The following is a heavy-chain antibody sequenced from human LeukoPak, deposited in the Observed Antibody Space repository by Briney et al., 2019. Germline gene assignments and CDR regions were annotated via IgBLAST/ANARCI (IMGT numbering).Heavy chain of an antibody. V-gene: IGHV1-18*01. CDR1: GYTFISYG. J-gene: IGHJ2*01. Sequence: ASVKVSCKAPGYTFISYGISWVRQAPGQGLEWMGWISGYNGNTNYAQNLQGRVTMTTDTSTSTAYMELRSLRSDDTAVYYCARGLGVVTAQSEQPKPRYFDLWGRGTQVTVSS. D-gene: IGHD2-21*02. CDR2: ISGYNGNT. CDR3: ARGLGVVTAQSEQPKPRYFDL.